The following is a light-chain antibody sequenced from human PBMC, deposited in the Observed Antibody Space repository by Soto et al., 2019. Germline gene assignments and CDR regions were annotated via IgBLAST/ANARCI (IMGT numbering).Light chain of an antibody. CDR1: GNAVSYQL. CDR3: CSFEGVTNDV. Sequence: QSVLTQPASVSGSPGQSITISCSGNAVSYQLVSWYQQQPGKAPKLILYNVTRRPSGVSNRFSGFKSGTTASLKITGLQAEDEADYYCCSFEGVTNDVFGHGTKVTVL. J-gene: IGLJ1*01. CDR2: NVT. V-gene: IGLV2-23*02.